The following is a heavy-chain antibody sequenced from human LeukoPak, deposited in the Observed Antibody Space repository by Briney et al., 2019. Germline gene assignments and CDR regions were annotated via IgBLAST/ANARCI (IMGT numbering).Heavy chain of an antibody. V-gene: IGHV3-33*01. Sequence: GGSLRLSCAASGLTFSSYGMHWVRQAPGKGLEWVAVIWYDGSNKYYADSVKGRFTISRDNSKNTLYLQMNGLRAEDTAVYYCARGTPDSGSYATFDYWGQGTLVTVSS. CDR2: IWYDGSNK. CDR3: ARGTPDSGSYATFDY. J-gene: IGHJ4*02. D-gene: IGHD1-26*01. CDR1: GLTFSSYG.